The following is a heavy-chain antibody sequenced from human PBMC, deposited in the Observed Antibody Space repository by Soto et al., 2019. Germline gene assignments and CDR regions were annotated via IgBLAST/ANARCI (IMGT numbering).Heavy chain of an antibody. CDR2: IWYDGSNK. D-gene: IGHD5-18*01. Sequence: GGSLRLSCAASGFTFSSYGMHWVRQAPGKGLEWVAVIWYDGSNKYYADSVQGRFTISRDNSKNTLYLQMNSLRAEDTAVYYCARGDTTYDAFDIWGQGTMVTVSS. J-gene: IGHJ3*02. V-gene: IGHV3-33*01. CDR3: ARGDTTYDAFDI. CDR1: GFTFSSYG.